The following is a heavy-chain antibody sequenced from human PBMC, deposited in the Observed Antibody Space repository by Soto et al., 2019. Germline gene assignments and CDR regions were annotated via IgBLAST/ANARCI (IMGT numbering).Heavy chain of an antibody. CDR1: GFTFSNAW. CDR2: IKSKTDGGTT. J-gene: IGHJ6*02. Sequence: GGSLRLSCAASGFTFSNAWMNWVRQAPGKGLEWVGRIKSKTDGGTTDYAAPVKGRFTISRDDSKNTLYLQMNSLKTEDTAVYYCTTASTMIVVVTNPGSYYYGMDVWGQGTTVTVSS. V-gene: IGHV3-15*07. CDR3: TTASTMIVVVTNPGSYYYGMDV. D-gene: IGHD3-22*01.